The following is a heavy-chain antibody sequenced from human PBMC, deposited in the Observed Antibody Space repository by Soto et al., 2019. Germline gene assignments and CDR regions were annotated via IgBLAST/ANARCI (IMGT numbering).Heavy chain of an antibody. V-gene: IGHV1-69*01. Sequence: QVHLVQSGAEVREPGSSVKVSCKASGGTVSDYDLNWVRLVPGHGLEWMGALIPVFRATTYTQKFQGRLTISADDVATTFYMELTGLTSDDTAIYYCATPVDGHFDSSAYYLPFGSWGQGTLVSVSS. CDR1: GGTVSDYD. CDR2: LIPVFRAT. D-gene: IGHD3-22*01. CDR3: ATPVDGHFDSSAYYLPFGS. J-gene: IGHJ4*02.